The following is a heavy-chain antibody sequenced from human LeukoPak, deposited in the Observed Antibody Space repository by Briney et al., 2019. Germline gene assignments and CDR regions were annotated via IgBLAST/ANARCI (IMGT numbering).Heavy chain of an antibody. J-gene: IGHJ4*02. CDR1: GGPFSGYY. Sequence: SETLSLTCAVYGGPFSGYYWSWIRQPPGTGLEWIGEINHSGSTNYNPCLKSRVTISVDTSKNQFSLKLSSVTAADTAVYYCARGRDGYSSSWYNYWGQGTLVTVSS. CDR2: INHSGST. CDR3: ARGRDGYSSSWYNY. D-gene: IGHD6-13*01. V-gene: IGHV4-34*01.